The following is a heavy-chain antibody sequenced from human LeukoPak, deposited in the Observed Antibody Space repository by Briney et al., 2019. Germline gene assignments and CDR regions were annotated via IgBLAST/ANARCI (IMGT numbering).Heavy chain of an antibody. CDR3: ARDRSRSKVFDY. J-gene: IGHJ4*02. CDR1: GLTFSSYW. CDR2: IKQDGSEK. Sequence: GGSLRLSCAASGLTFSSYWMSWVRQAPGKGLEWVANIKQDGSEKYYVDSVKGRFTISRDNARNSLYLQMNSLRAEDTAVYYCARDRSRSKVFDYWGQGTLVTVSS. V-gene: IGHV3-7*03.